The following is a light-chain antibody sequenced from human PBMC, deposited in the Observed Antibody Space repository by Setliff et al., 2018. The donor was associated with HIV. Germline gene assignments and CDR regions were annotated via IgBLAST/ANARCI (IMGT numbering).Light chain of an antibody. J-gene: IGLJ1*01. CDR1: SNDIASSDY. CDR2: HVS. V-gene: IGLV2-14*03. Sequence: QSALTQPASVSGSTGQSSTISCTGTSNDIASSDYVSWYQQHLGKAPKLIIYHVSHRPSGVSHRFSAFKSGHTASLTLSGLQADDEADYYCSSSTTDTSDVFGTGTKVTVL. CDR3: SSSTTDTSDV.